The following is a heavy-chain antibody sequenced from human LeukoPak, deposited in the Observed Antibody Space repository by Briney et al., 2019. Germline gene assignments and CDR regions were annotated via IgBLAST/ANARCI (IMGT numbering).Heavy chain of an antibody. V-gene: IGHV4-30-4*01. CDR3: ARRLGGTSTGFDY. J-gene: IGHJ4*02. CDR2: IYYSGST. D-gene: IGHD2-2*01. Sequence: SQTLSLTCTVSGGSISSGDYYWSWIRQPPGKGLEWIGYIYYSGSTYYNPSLKSRVTISVDTSKNQLSLKLSSVTAADTAVYYCARRLGGTSTGFDYWGQGTLVTVSS. CDR1: GGSISSGDYY.